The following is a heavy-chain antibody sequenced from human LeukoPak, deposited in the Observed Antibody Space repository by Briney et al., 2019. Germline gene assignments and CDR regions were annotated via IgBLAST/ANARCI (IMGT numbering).Heavy chain of an antibody. CDR1: GGSISSYY. J-gene: IGHJ3*02. D-gene: IGHD2-21*01. V-gene: IGHV4-4*07. CDR3: ARADVDSVIGAFDI. CDR2: IYTSGST. Sequence: SETLSLTCTVSGGSISSYYWRWIRQPAGKGLEWIGRIYTSGSTNYNPSLKSRVTMSVDTSKNQFSLKLSSVTAADTAVYYCARADVDSVIGAFDIWGQGTMVTVSS.